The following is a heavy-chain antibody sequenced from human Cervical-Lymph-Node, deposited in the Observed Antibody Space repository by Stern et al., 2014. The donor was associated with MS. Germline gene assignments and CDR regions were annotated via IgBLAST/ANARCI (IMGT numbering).Heavy chain of an antibody. J-gene: IGHJ4*02. CDR3: ASRTLTFPYYFDS. Sequence: QVQLQESGPGLVKPSGTLSLTCAVSGGSILRTDWWSWVRQPPGKGLEWIGEVYHRGYANYNPSLKSRVPLSGDKSKNQFSLNLTSVTAADTALYYCASRTLTFPYYFDSWGQGTLVTVSS. CDR2: VYHRGYA. CDR1: GGSILRTDW. D-gene: IGHD3-9*01. V-gene: IGHV4-4*02.